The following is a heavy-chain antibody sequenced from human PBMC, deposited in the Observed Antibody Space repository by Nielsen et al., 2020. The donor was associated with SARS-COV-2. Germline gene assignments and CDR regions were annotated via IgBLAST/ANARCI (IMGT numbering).Heavy chain of an antibody. J-gene: IGHJ6*03. Sequence: GESLKISCKGSGYSFPTYWIGWVRQMPGKGLEWMGIIYPGDSDTRYSPFFQGQVTISADKSISTAYLQWSSLKASDTAKYYCARHTRSSSSFYYYYYMDVWGKGTTVTVSS. CDR3: ARHTRSSSSFYYYYYMDV. CDR1: GYSFPTYW. CDR2: IYPGDSDT. D-gene: IGHD6-6*01. V-gene: IGHV5-51*01.